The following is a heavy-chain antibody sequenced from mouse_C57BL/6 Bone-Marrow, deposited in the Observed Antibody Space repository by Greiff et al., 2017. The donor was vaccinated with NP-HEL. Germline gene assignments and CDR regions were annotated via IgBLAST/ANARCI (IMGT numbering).Heavy chain of an antibody. CDR3: ARRGLAWFAY. CDR2: INPYNGGT. Sequence: VQLKQSGPVLVKPGASVKMSCKASGYTFTDYYMNWVKQSHGKSLEWIGVINPYNGGTSYNQKFKGKATLTVDKSSSTAYMELNSLTSEDSAVYYCARRGLAWFAYWGQGTLVTVSA. V-gene: IGHV1-19*01. CDR1: GYTFTDYY. J-gene: IGHJ3*01. D-gene: IGHD3-1*01.